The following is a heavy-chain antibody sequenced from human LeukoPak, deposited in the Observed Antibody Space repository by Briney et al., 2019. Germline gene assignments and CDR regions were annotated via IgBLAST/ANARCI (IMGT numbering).Heavy chain of an antibody. V-gene: IGHV3-9*01. CDR2: ISWNSGSI. CDR3: AKANWKYVSGYFDL. CDR1: GFTFDDYA. Sequence: GRSLRLSCAASGFTFDDYAMHWVRQAPGEGLEWVSGISWNSGSIGYVDSVKGRLTISRDNAKNSLYLQMNSLRAEDTALYYCAKANWKYVSGYFDLWGRGTLVTVSS. D-gene: IGHD1-7*01. J-gene: IGHJ2*01.